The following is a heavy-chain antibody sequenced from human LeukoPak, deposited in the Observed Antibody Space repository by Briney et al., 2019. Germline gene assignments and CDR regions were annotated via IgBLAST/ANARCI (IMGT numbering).Heavy chain of an antibody. V-gene: IGHV4-38-2*02. CDR2: IHHSGST. Sequence: PSETLSLTCTVSGYSISSGYYWGWIRQPPGKGLEWIGSIHHSGSTYYNPSLKSRVTISVDTSKNRFSLKLSSVTAADTAVYYCASLGVINPWGQGTLVTVSS. J-gene: IGHJ5*02. CDR3: ASLGVINP. CDR1: GYSISSGYY. D-gene: IGHD3-3*01.